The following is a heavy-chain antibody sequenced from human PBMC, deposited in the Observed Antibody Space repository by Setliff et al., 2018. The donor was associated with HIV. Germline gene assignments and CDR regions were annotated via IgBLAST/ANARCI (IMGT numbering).Heavy chain of an antibody. CDR2: IHYSGSS. V-gene: IGHV4-59*11. D-gene: IGHD2-2*02. CDR3: TRVREVPAAIPDYYYYMDV. J-gene: IGHJ6*03. CDR1: GGSITGHY. Sequence: SETLSLTCTVSGGSITGHYWSWIRQPPGKGLEWIGYIHYSGSSNYNPSLKSRVSISVDTSKKQVSLKLNSVTAADTAVYYCTRVREVPAAIPDYYYYMDVWGKGTTVTVS.